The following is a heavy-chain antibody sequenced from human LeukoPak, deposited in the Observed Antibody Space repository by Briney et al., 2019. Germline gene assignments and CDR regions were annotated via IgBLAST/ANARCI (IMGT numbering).Heavy chain of an antibody. D-gene: IGHD6-13*01. CDR3: AKDISLAAAEGGDFDY. V-gene: IGHV3-9*01. J-gene: IGHJ4*02. Sequence: GGSLRLSCAASGFIFDDYAMHWVRQAPGKGLEWVSGISWNSGSINYADSVKGRFAISRDNAKNSLYLQMNSLRPEDTALYYCAKDISLAAAEGGDFDYLGQGTLVIVSS. CDR1: GFIFDDYA. CDR2: ISWNSGSI.